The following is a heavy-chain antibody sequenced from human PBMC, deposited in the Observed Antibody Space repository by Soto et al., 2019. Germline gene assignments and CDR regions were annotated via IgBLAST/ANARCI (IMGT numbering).Heavy chain of an antibody. D-gene: IGHD1-1*01. V-gene: IGHV1-18*01. Sequence: QVHLVQSGAEVKKPGASVKVSCKASGYTFTNYGITWVRQAPGQGLEWMGWISAHNGNTDYAQKLQGRVIVTRDTSTSTAYMELRSLISDDTAVYYCARGRYGDYWGRGALVTVSS. CDR1: GYTFTNYG. CDR2: ISAHNGNT. CDR3: ARGRYGDY. J-gene: IGHJ4*02.